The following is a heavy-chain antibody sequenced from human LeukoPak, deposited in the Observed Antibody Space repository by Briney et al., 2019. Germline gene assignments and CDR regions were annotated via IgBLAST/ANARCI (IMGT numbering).Heavy chain of an antibody. CDR3: VRLRRNNDRSGYYYYYDY. CDR1: GYTFSDFS. V-gene: IGHV3-21*01. J-gene: IGHJ4*02. Sequence: PGGSLRLSCAASGYTFSDFSVNGVRQAPGKGLEWVSSISVRSNYRYYADSVRGRFTISRDDARDSLFLQMNSLRAEDTAVYFCVRLRRNNDRSGYYYYYDYWGQGTLVTVSS. D-gene: IGHD3-22*01. CDR2: ISVRSNYR.